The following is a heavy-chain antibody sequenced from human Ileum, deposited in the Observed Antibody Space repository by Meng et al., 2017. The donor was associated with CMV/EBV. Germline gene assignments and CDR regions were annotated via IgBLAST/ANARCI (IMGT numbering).Heavy chain of an antibody. J-gene: IGHJ6*02. D-gene: IGHD2/OR15-2a*01. CDR1: GYTFTGHY. CDR2: INPSGGST. CDR3: ARDREELEYLLYYYYGMDV. V-gene: IGHV1-46*01. Sequence: ASVKVSCKASGYTFTGHYIHWVRQAPGQGLEWMGIINPSGGSTSYAQKFQGRVTMTRDTSTSTVYMELSSLRSEDTAVYYCARDREELEYLLYYYYGMDVWGQGTTVTVSS.